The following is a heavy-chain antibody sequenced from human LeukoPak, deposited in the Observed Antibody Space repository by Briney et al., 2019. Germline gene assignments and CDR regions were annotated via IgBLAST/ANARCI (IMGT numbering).Heavy chain of an antibody. CDR3: AKVAVVQCCDYYVDH. CDR1: GFTFSSYS. D-gene: IGHD4-17*01. Sequence: GRSLRLSCAASGFTFSSYSMHWVRQAPGKGLEWLAVITYDESEKYSADFVKGRFTISRDNSKNTVSLQMDSLTTEDTAVYYCAKVAVVQCCDYYVDHWGQGTLVTVSS. CDR2: ITYDESEK. J-gene: IGHJ4*02. V-gene: IGHV3-30*18.